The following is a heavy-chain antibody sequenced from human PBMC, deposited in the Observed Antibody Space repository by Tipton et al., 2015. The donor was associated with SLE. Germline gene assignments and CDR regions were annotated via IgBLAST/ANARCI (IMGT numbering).Heavy chain of an antibody. Sequence: SLRLSCAASGFTFSSYGMHWVRQAPGKGLEWVAVISYDGSNKYYADSVKGRFTISRDNSKNTLYLQMNSLRAEDTAVYYCARVSSGWFCDYWGQGTLVTVSS. V-gene: IGHV3-30*03. CDR2: ISYDGSNK. J-gene: IGHJ4*02. CDR1: GFTFSSYG. D-gene: IGHD6-19*01. CDR3: ARVSSGWFCDY.